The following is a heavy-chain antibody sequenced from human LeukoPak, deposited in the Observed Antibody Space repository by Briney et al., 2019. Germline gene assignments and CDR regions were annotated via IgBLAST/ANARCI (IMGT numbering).Heavy chain of an antibody. CDR1: DFTFTSYD. Sequence: GGFLRLSCAASDFTFTSYDMNWVRQAPGKGLEWVSYISRDGATRYYADSVKGRFTISRDNAKKSLYLQMSSLTAEDTALYYCTRDRSGNPFDPWGQGTLVTVSS. V-gene: IGHV3-48*03. CDR3: TRDRSGNPFDP. CDR2: ISRDGATR. J-gene: IGHJ5*02. D-gene: IGHD3-10*01.